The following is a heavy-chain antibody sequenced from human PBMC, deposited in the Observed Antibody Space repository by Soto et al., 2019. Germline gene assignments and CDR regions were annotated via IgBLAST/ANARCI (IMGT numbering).Heavy chain of an antibody. CDR1: GFTFSNYW. D-gene: IGHD3-3*01. J-gene: IGHJ4*02. Sequence: PGGSLRLSCEASGFTFSNYWMNWVRQAPGKGLEWVANINQDGSENYYVVSVKGRFTISRDNAKNSLYLQMNSLRDEDTAMYYCAIPLEMATMASWCRGTQVTVSS. V-gene: IGHV3-7*01. CDR2: INQDGSEN. CDR3: AIPLEMATMAS.